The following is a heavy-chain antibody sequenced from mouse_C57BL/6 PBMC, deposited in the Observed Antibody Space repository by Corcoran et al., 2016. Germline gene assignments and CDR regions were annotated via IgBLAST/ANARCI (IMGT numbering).Heavy chain of an antibody. CDR2: INPNNGGT. V-gene: IGHV1-26*01. Sequence: EVQLQQSGPELVKPGASVKISCKASGYTFTDYYMNWVKQSHGKSLEWIGDINPNNGGTSYNQKFKGKATLTVDKSSSTAYMELRSLTSEDSAVYYCTHGYWFAYWGQGTLVTVSA. CDR1: GYTFTDYY. J-gene: IGHJ3*01. CDR3: THGYWFAY. D-gene: IGHD2-2*01.